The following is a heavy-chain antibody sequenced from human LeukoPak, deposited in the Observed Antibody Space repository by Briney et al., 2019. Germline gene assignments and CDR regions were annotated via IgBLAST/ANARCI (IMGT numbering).Heavy chain of an antibody. V-gene: IGHV4-34*01. Sequence: SETLSLTCAVYGGSFSGYYWSWIRQPPGKGLEWIGEINHSGSTNYNPSLKSRVTISVDTSKNQFSLKLSSVTAADTAVYYCARGATRYYYDSSGFNWFDSWGQGTLVTVSS. D-gene: IGHD3-22*01. J-gene: IGHJ5*01. CDR2: INHSGST. CDR3: ARGATRYYYDSSGFNWFDS. CDR1: GGSFSGYY.